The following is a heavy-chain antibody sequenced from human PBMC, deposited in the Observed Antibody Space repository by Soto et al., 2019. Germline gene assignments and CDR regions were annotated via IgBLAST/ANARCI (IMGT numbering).Heavy chain of an antibody. V-gene: IGHV2-5*01. J-gene: IGHJ4*02. D-gene: IGHD3-22*01. CDR1: GFSLSTSGVG. CDR2: IYWNDDK. Sequence: QITLKESGPTLVKPTQTLTLTCTFSGFSLSTSGVGVGWIRQPPGKALEWLALIYWNDDKRYSPSLKSRLTITKDTYKNQVVLTMTNMDPVDTATYYCAHRFDYYDSSGYYLYFDYWGQGTLVTVSS. CDR3: AHRFDYYDSSGYYLYFDY.